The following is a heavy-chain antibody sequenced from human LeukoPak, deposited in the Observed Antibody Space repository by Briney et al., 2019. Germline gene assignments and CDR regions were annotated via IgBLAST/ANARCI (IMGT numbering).Heavy chain of an antibody. CDR1: GFTFSNAW. CDR2: IKSETDGATT. CDR3: TTVEGATLYYYYGMDV. Sequence: GGSLRFSCAASGFTFSNAWRSWVRQAPGKGLEWGGHIKSETDGATTDYAAHVKGRLTISRDDSKNTLYLQMNSLKTEDTAVYYCTTVEGATLYYYYGMDVWGQGTTVTVSS. V-gene: IGHV3-15*01. D-gene: IGHD1-26*01. J-gene: IGHJ6*02.